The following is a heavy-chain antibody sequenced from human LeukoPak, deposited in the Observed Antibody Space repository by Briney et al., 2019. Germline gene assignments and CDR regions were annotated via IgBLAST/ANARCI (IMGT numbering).Heavy chain of an antibody. CDR1: GYTFTSYG. D-gene: IGHD3-3*01. J-gene: IGHJ6*02. Sequence: GASVKVSCKASGYTFTSYGISWVRQAPGQGLEWMGWISAYNGNTNYAQKLQGRVTMTTDTSTSTAYMELRSLRSEDTAVYYCARDRYDFWSGNYYYYYGMDVWGQGTTVTVSS. CDR3: ARDRYDFWSGNYYYYYGMDV. CDR2: ISAYNGNT. V-gene: IGHV1-18*01.